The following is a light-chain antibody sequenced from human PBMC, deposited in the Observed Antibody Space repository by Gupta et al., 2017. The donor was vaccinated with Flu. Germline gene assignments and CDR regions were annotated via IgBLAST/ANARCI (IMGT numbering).Light chain of an antibody. V-gene: IGLV2-14*01. CDR3: ISYTSRTSFV. J-gene: IGLJ1*01. CDR1: SSDLNDYNS. CDR2: EVY. Sequence: QSALTQPASVSGSPGQSITIPCTGTSSDLNDYNSVSWYQQHPGKAPKLIIFEVYNRSSGVSNRFSGSKSGNTASLTISGLQAEDEATYYCISYTSRTSFVFGTGTEVSVL.